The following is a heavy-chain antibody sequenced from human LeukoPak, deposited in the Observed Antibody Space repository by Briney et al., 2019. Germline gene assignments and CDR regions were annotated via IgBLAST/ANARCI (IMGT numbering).Heavy chain of an antibody. D-gene: IGHD4-17*01. CDR1: GFTFSKYA. Sequence: GGSLRLSCAASGFTFSKYAMSWVRQAPGKGLEWVSLFSDTANTYYADSVKGRFTISRDNSKYTLYLQLNSLRVEDTAVYYCAKDFRYGDYGVFFDYWGQGTLVTVSS. V-gene: IGHV3-23*01. CDR2: FSDTANT. J-gene: IGHJ4*02. CDR3: AKDFRYGDYGVFFDY.